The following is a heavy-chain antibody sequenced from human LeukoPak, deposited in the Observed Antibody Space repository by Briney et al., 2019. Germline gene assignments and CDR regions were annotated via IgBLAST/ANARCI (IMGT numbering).Heavy chain of an antibody. Sequence: ASVKVSCKASGGTFSSYAISWVRQAPGQGLEWMGRIIPILGIANYAQKFQGRVTITADKSTSTAYMELSSLRSEDTAVYYCASLLAITGTTGYWGQGTLVTVSS. CDR2: IIPILGIA. CDR3: ASLLAITGTTGY. J-gene: IGHJ4*02. D-gene: IGHD1-14*01. CDR1: GGTFSSYA. V-gene: IGHV1-69*04.